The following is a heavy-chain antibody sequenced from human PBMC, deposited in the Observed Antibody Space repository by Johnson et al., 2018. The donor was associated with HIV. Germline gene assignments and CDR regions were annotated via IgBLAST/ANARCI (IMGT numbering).Heavy chain of an antibody. CDR1: GFTFSSYA. D-gene: IGHD3-22*01. CDR3: ARDQHNYYDSSERAFDI. J-gene: IGHJ3*02. Sequence: VQLVESGGGLVQPGGSLRLSCAASGFTFSSYAMSWVRQAPGKGLEWVSGINWNGGSTGYADSVKGRFTISRDNAKNSLYLQMNSLRAEDTAVYYCARDQHNYYDSSERAFDIWGQGTMVTVSS. CDR2: INWNGGST. V-gene: IGHV3-20*04.